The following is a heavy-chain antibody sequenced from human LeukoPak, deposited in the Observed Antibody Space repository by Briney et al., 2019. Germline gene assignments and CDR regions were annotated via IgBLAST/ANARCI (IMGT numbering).Heavy chain of an antibody. V-gene: IGHV4-38-2*01. CDR1: GYSISSGYY. Sequence: PSETLSLTCAVSGYSISSGYYWAWIRQTPGKGLEWIGSIYHSGSTYYNPSLKSRVTISVDTSKNQFSLNLSSVSAAVTAVYFCARGYSYDSFDYWGLGTLVTVSS. J-gene: IGHJ4*02. D-gene: IGHD5-18*01. CDR2: IYHSGST. CDR3: ARGYSYDSFDY.